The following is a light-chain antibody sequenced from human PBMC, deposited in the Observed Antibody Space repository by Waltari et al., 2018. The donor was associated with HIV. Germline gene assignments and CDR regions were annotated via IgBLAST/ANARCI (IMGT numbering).Light chain of an antibody. V-gene: IGKV3-11*01. J-gene: IGKJ4*01. Sequence: IVLTQSPDTLSLSPGERATLSCWASQSVRSSLAWYQQKPGQPPRLLIYGASNRATGIPAMFSGSGSGTDFTLTISSLEPEDFAVYYCQQRRNWPLTFGGGTKVEIK. CDR3: QQRRNWPLT. CDR1: QSVRSS. CDR2: GAS.